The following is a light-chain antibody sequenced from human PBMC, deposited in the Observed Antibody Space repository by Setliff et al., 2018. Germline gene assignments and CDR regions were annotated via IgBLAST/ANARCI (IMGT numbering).Light chain of an antibody. CDR1: SSNIGAGYD. V-gene: IGLV1-40*01. J-gene: IGLJ1*01. Sequence: QSVLTQPPSVSGAPGQRVTISCTGSSSNIGAGYDVHWYQQLPGITPKLLIYDNSSRPSGVPDRFSGSNSGTAATLAITGLQAEDEADYYCQSYDSSLISDVFGPGTKVTVL. CDR2: DNS. CDR3: QSYDSSLISDV.